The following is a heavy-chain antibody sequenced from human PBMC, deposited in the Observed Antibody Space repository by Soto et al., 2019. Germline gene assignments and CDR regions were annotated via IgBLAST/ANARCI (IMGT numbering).Heavy chain of an antibody. CDR2: IKSKTDGGTT. CDR3: TTFLEWLLYTEEFDY. D-gene: IGHD3-3*01. J-gene: IGHJ4*02. V-gene: IGHV3-15*07. CDR1: GFTFSNAW. Sequence: GGSLRLSCAASGFTFSNAWMNWVRQAPGKGLEWVGRIKSKTDGGTTDYAAPVKGRFTISRDDSKNTLYLQMNSLKTEDTAVYYCTTFLEWLLYTEEFDYWGQGTLVTVSS.